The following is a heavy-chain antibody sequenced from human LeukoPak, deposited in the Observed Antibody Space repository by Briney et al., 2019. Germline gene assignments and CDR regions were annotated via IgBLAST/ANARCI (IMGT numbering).Heavy chain of an antibody. V-gene: IGHV3-48*03. J-gene: IGHJ4*02. D-gene: IGHD3-22*01. CDR1: GFTFSSYE. CDR2: ISSSGSTI. CDR3: ARFHYYDSSGYYYGTGEVGGY. Sequence: GGSLRLSCATSGFTFSSYEMNWVRQAPGKGLEWVSYISSSGSTIYYADSVKGRFTISRDNAKNSLYLQMNSLRAEDTAVYYCARFHYYDSSGYYYGTGEVGGYWGQGTLVTVSS.